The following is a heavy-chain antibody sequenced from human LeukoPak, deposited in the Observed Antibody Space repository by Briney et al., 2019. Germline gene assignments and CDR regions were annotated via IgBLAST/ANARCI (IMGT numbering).Heavy chain of an antibody. J-gene: IGHJ4*02. V-gene: IGHV4-39*07. Sequence: SETLSLTCTVSGGSISSSSYYWGWIRQPPGKGLERIGSIYYSGSTYYNPSLKSRVTISVDTSKNQFSLKLSSVTAADTAVYYCARLQRDILTGYYTSFDYWGQGTLVTVSS. CDR3: ARLQRDILTGYYTSFDY. D-gene: IGHD3-9*01. CDR1: GGSISSSSYY. CDR2: IYYSGST.